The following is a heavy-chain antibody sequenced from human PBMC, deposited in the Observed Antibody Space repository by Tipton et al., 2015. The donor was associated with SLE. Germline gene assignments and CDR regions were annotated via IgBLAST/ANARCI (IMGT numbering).Heavy chain of an antibody. CDR1: GGSISSSSYY. V-gene: IGHV4-31*03. CDR3: ARDGGAPHYYGMDV. Sequence: TLSLTCTVSGGSISSSSYYWSWIRQHPGKGLEWIGYIYYSGSTYYNPSLKSRVTISVDTSKNQFSLKLSSVTAADTAVYYCARDGGAPHYYGMDVWGQGTTVTVSS. J-gene: IGHJ6*02. D-gene: IGHD3-16*01. CDR2: IYYSGST.